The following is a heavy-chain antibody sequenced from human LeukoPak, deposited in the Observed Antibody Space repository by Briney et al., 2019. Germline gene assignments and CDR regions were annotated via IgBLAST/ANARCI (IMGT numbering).Heavy chain of an antibody. CDR1: GRTFSSNW. D-gene: IGHD4-11*01. CDR2: IKQDESEK. J-gene: IGHJ4*02. Sequence: GGSLRLSCIDSGRTFSSNWMAWVRQAPGKGLEWVANIKQDESEKYYLGSVKGRFTISRDNAKNSLYLQMDSLRAEDTAVYYCARDGADYSNYFDYWGQGTLVTVSS. V-gene: IGHV3-7*01. CDR3: ARDGADYSNYFDY.